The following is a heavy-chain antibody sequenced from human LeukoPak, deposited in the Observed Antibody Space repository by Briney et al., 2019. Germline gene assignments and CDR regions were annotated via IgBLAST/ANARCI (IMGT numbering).Heavy chain of an antibody. Sequence: GGSLRLSCAASGFTFSDYYMTWIRQAPGKGREWVSYISSSGSDIKYADSVKGRFSISRDNAKSSMYLQMNSLRAEDAAVYYCAAVPMQRSSWYDYYYMDVWGKGTTVTVSS. CDR3: AAVPMQRSSWYDYYYMDV. CDR2: ISSSGSDI. V-gene: IGHV3-11*01. D-gene: IGHD6-25*01. J-gene: IGHJ6*03. CDR1: GFTFSDYY.